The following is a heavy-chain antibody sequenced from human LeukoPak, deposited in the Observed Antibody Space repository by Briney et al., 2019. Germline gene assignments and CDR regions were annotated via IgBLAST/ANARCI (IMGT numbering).Heavy chain of an antibody. CDR1: GFTFSSYG. D-gene: IGHD3-9*01. Sequence: GGSLRLSCAASGFTFSSYGMHWVRQAPGKGLEWVAVISYDGSNKYYADSVKGRFTISRDNSKNTLYLQMNSLRAEDTAVYYCAKGGHFDDLERDYFDYWGQGTLVTVSS. V-gene: IGHV3-30*18. J-gene: IGHJ4*02. CDR3: AKGGHFDDLERDYFDY. CDR2: ISYDGSNK.